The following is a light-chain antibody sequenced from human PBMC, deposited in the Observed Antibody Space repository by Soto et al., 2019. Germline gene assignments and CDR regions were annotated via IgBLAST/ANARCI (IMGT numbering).Light chain of an antibody. CDR3: QQYGSSPGT. CDR1: QSVSSSY. CDR2: GAS. V-gene: IGKV3-20*01. Sequence: EIVLTQSPGTLSLSPGERATLSCRASQSVSSSYLAWYQQKPGQATRLLIYGASSRATGIQDRFSGSGSGTDFPLTISRLEPEDFAVYYCQQYGSSPGTFGQGTKVEIK. J-gene: IGKJ1*01.